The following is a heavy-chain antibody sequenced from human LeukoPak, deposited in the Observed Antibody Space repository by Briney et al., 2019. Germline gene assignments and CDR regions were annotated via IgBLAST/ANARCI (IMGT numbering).Heavy chain of an antibody. V-gene: IGHV5-51*01. Sequence: GESLKISCKGSGYSFTSYWIGWVRQMPGKGLEWMGIIYPGDSDTRYSPSLQGQVTISADKSISTAYLQWSSLKASDTAMYYCARQNPYCGGDCYPTDFQHWGQGTLVTVSS. CDR3: ARQNPYCGGDCYPTDFQH. CDR1: GYSFTSYW. D-gene: IGHD2-21*02. CDR2: IYPGDSDT. J-gene: IGHJ1*01.